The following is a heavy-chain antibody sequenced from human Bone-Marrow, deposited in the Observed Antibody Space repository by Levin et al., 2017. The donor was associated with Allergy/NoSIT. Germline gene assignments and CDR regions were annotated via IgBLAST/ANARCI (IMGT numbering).Heavy chain of an antibody. CDR2: TYYRSKWYN. V-gene: IGHV6-1*01. J-gene: IGHJ6*03. CDR1: GDSVSSNTAA. Sequence: SQTLSLTCAISGDSVSSNTAAWNWIRQSPSRGLEWLGRTYYRSKWYNDYAVSVKSRITINPDTSKNQFSLQLNSVTPEDTAVYYCARGSGYSSGWYPRGYYYMDVWGKGTTVTVSS. CDR3: ARGSGYSSGWYPRGYYYMDV. D-gene: IGHD6-19*01.